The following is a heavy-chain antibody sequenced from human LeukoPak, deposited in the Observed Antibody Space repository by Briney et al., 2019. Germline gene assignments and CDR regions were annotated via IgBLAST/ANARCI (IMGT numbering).Heavy chain of an antibody. CDR3: AREAYDFWSGYYSPLGY. CDR2: ISSSSSTI. CDR1: GFTFSSYS. V-gene: IGHV3-48*01. D-gene: IGHD3-3*01. J-gene: IGHJ4*02. Sequence: PGGSLRLSCAASGFTFSSYSMNWVRQAPGKGLEWVSYISSSSSTIYYADSVKGRFTISRDNAKNSLYLQMNSLRAEDTAVYYCAREAYDFWSGYYSPLGYWGQGTLVTVSS.